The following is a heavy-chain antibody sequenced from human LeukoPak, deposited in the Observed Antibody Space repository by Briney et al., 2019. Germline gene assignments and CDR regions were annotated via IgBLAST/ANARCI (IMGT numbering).Heavy chain of an antibody. Sequence: PGGSLRLSCAASGFTFSDYYMSWIRQAPGKGLEWVSYISSSGSTIYYADSVKGRFTISRDNAKNSLYLQMNSLRAEDTAVYYCARGGVVQLWLTETLAAFGIWGQGTMVTVSS. CDR3: ARGGVVQLWLTETLAAFGI. D-gene: IGHD5-18*01. CDR1: GFTFSDYY. J-gene: IGHJ3*02. V-gene: IGHV3-11*01. CDR2: ISSSGSTI.